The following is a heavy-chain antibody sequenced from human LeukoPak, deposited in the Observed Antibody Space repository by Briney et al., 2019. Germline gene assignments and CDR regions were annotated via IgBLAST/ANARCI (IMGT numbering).Heavy chain of an antibody. CDR2: INHSGST. J-gene: IGHJ6*02. D-gene: IGHD3-9*01. CDR1: GGSFSGYY. V-gene: IGHV4-34*01. Sequence: SETLSLTCAVYGGSFSGYYWSWIRQPPGKGVEWIGEINHSGSTNYNPSLKSRVTISVDTSKNQFSLKLSSVTAADTAVYYCARGPLLRYFDWLKINYYYYGMDVWGQGTTVTVSS. CDR3: ARGPLLRYFDWLKINYYYYGMDV.